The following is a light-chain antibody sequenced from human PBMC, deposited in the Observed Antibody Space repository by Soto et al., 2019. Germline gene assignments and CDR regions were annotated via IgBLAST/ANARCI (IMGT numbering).Light chain of an antibody. CDR2: SSN. CDR3: AAWDDSLNGVV. CDR1: SSNIGSNS. J-gene: IGLJ2*01. V-gene: IGLV1-44*01. Sequence: QSVLTQPPSASGTTGQRVTISCSGSSSNIGSNSVNWYQQLPGTAPKLLMYSSNQRPSGVPDRFSGSKSGTSASLAISGLQSEDEADYYCAAWDDSLNGVVFGGGTKLTVL.